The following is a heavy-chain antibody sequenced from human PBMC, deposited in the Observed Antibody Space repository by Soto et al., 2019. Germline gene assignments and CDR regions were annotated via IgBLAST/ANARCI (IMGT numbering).Heavy chain of an antibody. V-gene: IGHV1-18*01. J-gene: IGHJ4*02. CDR3: AARYCTMTTSLKVPSSSVAL. CDR2: ISPYSGNT. D-gene: IGHD2-8*01. Sequence: QVQLVQSGPEMKKPGASVTVSCEASGNRFTSYAFSWVRQAPGQGLEWMGWISPYSGNTKYSQSVQGRITMTADTPPSTVYSARATLRSTDTAVQSRAARYCTMTTSLKVPSSSVALWGQGTLLSVPS. CDR1: GNRFTSYA.